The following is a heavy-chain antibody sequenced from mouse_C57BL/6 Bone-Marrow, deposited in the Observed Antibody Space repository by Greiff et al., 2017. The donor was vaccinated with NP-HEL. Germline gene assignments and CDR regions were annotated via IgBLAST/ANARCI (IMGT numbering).Heavy chain of an antibody. Sequence: VQLQQPGAELVKPGASVKLSCKASGYTFTSYWMHWVKQRPGQGLEWIGMIHPNSGSTSYNEKFQSKATLTVDKSSSTAYMQLSSLTSEDSAVYYCASYYYGSVAWFAYWGQGTLVTVSA. V-gene: IGHV1-64*01. J-gene: IGHJ3*01. CDR1: GYTFTSYW. CDR3: ASYYYGSVAWFAY. CDR2: IHPNSGST. D-gene: IGHD1-1*01.